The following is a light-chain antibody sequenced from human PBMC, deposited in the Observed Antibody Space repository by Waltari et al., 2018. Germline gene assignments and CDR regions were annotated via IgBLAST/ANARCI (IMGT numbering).Light chain of an antibody. V-gene: IGKV1-5*03. CDR1: QSISSW. Sequence: DIQMTQSPSTLSASVGDRVTITCRDSQSISSWLAWYQQKPGKAPKLLIYKASSLESGVPTRFSGSGSGTEFTLTISSLQPDDFATYYCQQYNSYSSLTFGGGTKVEIK. CDR2: KAS. CDR3: QQYNSYSSLT. J-gene: IGKJ4*01.